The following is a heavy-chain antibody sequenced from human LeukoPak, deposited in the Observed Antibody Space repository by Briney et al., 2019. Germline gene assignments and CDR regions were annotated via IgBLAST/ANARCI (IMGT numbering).Heavy chain of an antibody. CDR1: GFTFSSYW. CDR3: TTEYYGPSNF. Sequence: PGGSLRLSCAASGFTFSSYWMSWVRQAPGKGLEWVGHIKSNVDGGTTTYAAPVKGRFTISRDDSKKTLYLQMNSLKIEDTAVYYCTTEYYGPSNFWGQGAQVTVSS. D-gene: IGHD3-3*01. V-gene: IGHV3-15*05. CDR2: IKSNVDGGTT. J-gene: IGHJ4*02.